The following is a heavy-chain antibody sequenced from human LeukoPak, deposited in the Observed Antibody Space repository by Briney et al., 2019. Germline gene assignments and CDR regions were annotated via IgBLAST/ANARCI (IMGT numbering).Heavy chain of an antibody. CDR2: IYYSGAT. CDR3: ARHKWLEPTDY. D-gene: IGHD6-19*01. CDR1: GGSITSSGHY. J-gene: IGHJ4*02. V-gene: IGHV4-39*01. Sequence: SETLSLTCTVSGGSITSSGHYWGWIRQPPGKGLEWIGSIYYSGATYHNPSLKSRLTISVDTSKNQFSLKLSSVTAADTAVYYCARHKWLEPTDYWGQGTLVTVSP.